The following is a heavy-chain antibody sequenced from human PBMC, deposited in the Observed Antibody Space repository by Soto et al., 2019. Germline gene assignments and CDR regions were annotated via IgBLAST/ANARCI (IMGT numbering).Heavy chain of an antibody. V-gene: IGHV1-46*01. CDR2: INPSGGST. Sequence: ASVKVSCKASGYTFTSYYMHWVRQAPGQGLEWMGIINPSGGSTSYAQNLQGRVTMTTDTSTSTAYMELRSLRSDDTAVYYCARGGWEFDPWGQGSLVTVSS. D-gene: IGHD1-26*01. J-gene: IGHJ5*02. CDR3: ARGGWEFDP. CDR1: GYTFTSYY.